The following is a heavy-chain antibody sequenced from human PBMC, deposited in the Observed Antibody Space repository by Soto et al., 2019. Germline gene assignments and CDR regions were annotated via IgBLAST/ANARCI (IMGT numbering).Heavy chain of an antibody. V-gene: IGHV3-23*01. J-gene: IGHJ4*02. CDR3: SISITMVRGVIPPAY. CDR2: LSGSGEST. Sequence: GGSLRLSCTASGFTFSSYAMTWVRQAPGKGLEWVSSLSGSGESTYYADSVKGRFTISRDNSKNTVYLQMNSLRVEDTAVYYCSISITMVRGVIPPAYWGQGTLVTVSS. D-gene: IGHD3-10*01. CDR1: GFTFSSYA.